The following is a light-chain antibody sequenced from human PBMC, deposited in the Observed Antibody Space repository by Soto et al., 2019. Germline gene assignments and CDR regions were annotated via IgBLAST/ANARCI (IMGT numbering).Light chain of an antibody. V-gene: IGLV2-14*01. J-gene: IGLJ3*02. Sequence: QSALTQPASVSGSPGQSVTISCTGTSSDIGTYNYVSWYQQHPGKAPKLVIYEVSNRPSGVSNRFSGSKSGNTASLTISGLQAEDDADYYCISYTTSSFWVFGGGTKLTVL. CDR1: SSDIGTYNY. CDR2: EVS. CDR3: ISYTTSSFWV.